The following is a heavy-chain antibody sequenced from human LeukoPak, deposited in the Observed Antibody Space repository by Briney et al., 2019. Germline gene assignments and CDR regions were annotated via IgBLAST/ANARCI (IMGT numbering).Heavy chain of an antibody. CDR3: ARVLYYDFWSGYAEDAFDI. CDR1: GYTFTSYD. CDR2: MNPNSGNT. J-gene: IGHJ3*02. V-gene: IGHV1-8*01. Sequence: ASVKVSCKASGYTFTSYDINWVRQATGQGLEWMGWMNPNSGNTGYAQKFQGRVTITRNTSISTAYMELSSLRSEDTAVYYCARVLYYDFWSGYAEDAFDIWGQGTMVTVSS. D-gene: IGHD3-3*01.